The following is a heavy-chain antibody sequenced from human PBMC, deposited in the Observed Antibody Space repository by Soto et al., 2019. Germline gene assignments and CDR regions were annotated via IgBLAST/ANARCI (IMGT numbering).Heavy chain of an antibody. CDR3: AKSVYNWNDGFFDY. Sequence: QVQLVESAGGVVQPGRSLRLSCAASGFTFSTYGMHWVRQAPGKGLEWVAVISYDGNNKYYADSVKGRFTISRDNSKNTLYLQMSSLRAEDTAVYYCAKSVYNWNDGFFDYWGQGTLVTVSS. J-gene: IGHJ4*02. V-gene: IGHV3-30*18. D-gene: IGHD1-1*01. CDR1: GFTFSTYG. CDR2: ISYDGNNK.